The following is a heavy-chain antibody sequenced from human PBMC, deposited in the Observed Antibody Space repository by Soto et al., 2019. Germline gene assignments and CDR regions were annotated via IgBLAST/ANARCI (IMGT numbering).Heavy chain of an antibody. J-gene: IGHJ4*02. CDR1: GFTFTSSA. D-gene: IGHD4-17*01. Sequence: SVKVSCKASGFTFTSSAVQWVRQARGQRLEWIGWIVVGSGNTNYAQKFQERVTITRDMSTSTAYMELSSLRSEDTAVYYCAADPMTTVTTQFDYWGQGTLVTVSS. V-gene: IGHV1-58*01. CDR2: IVVGSGNT. CDR3: AADPMTTVTTQFDY.